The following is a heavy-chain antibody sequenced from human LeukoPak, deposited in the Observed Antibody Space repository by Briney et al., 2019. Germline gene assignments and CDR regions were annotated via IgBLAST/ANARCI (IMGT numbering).Heavy chain of an antibody. CDR1: GGTFSSYA. V-gene: IGHV1-69*04. CDR2: IIPILGIA. D-gene: IGHD6-13*01. J-gene: IGHJ6*02. CDR3: ARDRGSSWYDRGYGMDV. Sequence: SVKVSCKASGGTFSSYAISWVRQAPGQGLEWMGRIIPILGIANYAQKFQGRVTITADKSTSTANMELSSLRYEDTAVYYCARDRGSSWYDRGYGMDVWGQGTTVTVSS.